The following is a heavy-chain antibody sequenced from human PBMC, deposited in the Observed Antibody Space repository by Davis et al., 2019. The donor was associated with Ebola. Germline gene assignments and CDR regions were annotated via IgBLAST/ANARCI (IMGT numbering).Heavy chain of an antibody. CDR1: GFTFSSYA. CDR3: AKGTGYSSSWNDGGYSYGRPY. Sequence: PGGSLRLSCAASGFTFSSYAMSWVRQAPGKGLEWVSAISGSGGSTYYADSVKGRFTISRDNSKNTLYLQMNSLRAEDTAVYYCAKGTGYSSSWNDGGYSYGRPYWGQGTLVTVSS. J-gene: IGHJ4*02. V-gene: IGHV3-23*01. CDR2: ISGSGGST. D-gene: IGHD6-13*01.